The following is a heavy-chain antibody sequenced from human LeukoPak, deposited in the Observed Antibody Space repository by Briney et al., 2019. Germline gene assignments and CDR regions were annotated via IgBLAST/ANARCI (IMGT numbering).Heavy chain of an antibody. J-gene: IGHJ4*02. CDR3: AKDWDTTAITPYYFDY. CDR1: GFTFNKYW. V-gene: IGHV3-74*01. Sequence: GGSLRLSCAVSGFTFNKYWMHWFRQAPGKGLVWVSRINNDGSSIHYADSVKGRFTISRDNSKNTLYLQMNSLRAEDTAVYYCAKDWDTTAITPYYFDYWGQGTLVTVSS. D-gene: IGHD4-23*01. CDR2: INNDGSSI.